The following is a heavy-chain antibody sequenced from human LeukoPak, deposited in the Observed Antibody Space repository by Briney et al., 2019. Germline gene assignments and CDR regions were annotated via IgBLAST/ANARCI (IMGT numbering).Heavy chain of an antibody. V-gene: IGHV4-39*07. J-gene: IGHJ4*02. CDR2: IYYSGST. CDR3: ASHSGSYHGFDY. Sequence: SETLSLTCTVSGGSISSSSYYWGWIRQPPGKGLEWIGSIYYSGSTYYNPSLKSRVTISVDKSKNQFSLKLSSVTAADTAVYYCASHSGSYHGFDYWGQGTLVTVSS. D-gene: IGHD1-26*01. CDR1: GGSISSSSYY.